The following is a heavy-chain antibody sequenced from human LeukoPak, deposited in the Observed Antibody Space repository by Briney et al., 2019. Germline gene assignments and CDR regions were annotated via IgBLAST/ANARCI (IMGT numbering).Heavy chain of an antibody. V-gene: IGHV3-23*01. CDR1: GFTFSSYA. CDR2: INGSGGST. J-gene: IGHJ3*02. Sequence: PGGSLRLYCAASGFTFSSYAMSWVRQAPGKGLEWGSAINGSGGSTYYADSVKGRFTISRDNSKNSLYLQMNSLRAEDTAVYYCARGGLIPPHDAFDIWGQGTMVTVSS. D-gene: IGHD2-8*01. CDR3: ARGGLIPPHDAFDI.